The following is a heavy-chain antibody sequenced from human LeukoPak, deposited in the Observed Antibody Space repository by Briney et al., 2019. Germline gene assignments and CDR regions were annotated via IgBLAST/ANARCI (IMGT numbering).Heavy chain of an antibody. J-gene: IGHJ4*02. D-gene: IGHD2-2*01. V-gene: IGHV1-2*02. CDR2: INPNDGDT. Sequence: ASVKVSCKASGYTFTDYYMHWVRQAPGQGFEWMGWINPNDGDTSYAQKFQGRVTMTRDTSISTAHMEVSRLRSDDTAVYYCARANFLYCSSSTCLFDYWGQGTLVTVSS. CDR3: ARANFLYCSSSTCLFDY. CDR1: GYTFTDYY.